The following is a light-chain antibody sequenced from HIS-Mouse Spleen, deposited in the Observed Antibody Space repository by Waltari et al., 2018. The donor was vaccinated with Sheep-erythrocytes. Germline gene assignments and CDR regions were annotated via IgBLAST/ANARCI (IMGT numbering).Light chain of an antibody. J-gene: IGLJ3*02. V-gene: IGLV3-10*01. CDR2: EDS. CDR3: YSTDSSGNHWV. CDR1: ALPKKY. Sequence: SYELTQPPSVSVSPGQTARITCSGDALPKKYASWYQQKSGQAPVLVIYEDSKRPSGIPERFSGSTSGTMATLTNSGAQVEDEADYYCYSTDSSGNHWVFGGGTKLTVL.